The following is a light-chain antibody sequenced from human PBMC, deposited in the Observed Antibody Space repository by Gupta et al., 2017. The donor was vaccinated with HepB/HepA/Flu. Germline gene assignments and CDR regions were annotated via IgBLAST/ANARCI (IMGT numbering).Light chain of an antibody. J-gene: IGKJ5*01. CDR2: LGC. CDR1: QSLLHYNGYTY. Sequence: DIVLTQSPLSLPVTPGEPASISCKSSQSLLHYNGYTYVDWYLQKPGQSPQLLVYLGCNRASGAPDRFRGSGSGTDFTLKISRGEAEDVGIYYGMQSLQSPAFGKGTRLEI. V-gene: IGKV2-28*01. CDR3: MQSLQSPA.